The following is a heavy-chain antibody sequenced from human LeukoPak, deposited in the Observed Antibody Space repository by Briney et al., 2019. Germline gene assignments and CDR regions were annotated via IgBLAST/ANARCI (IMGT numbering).Heavy chain of an antibody. J-gene: IGHJ4*02. Sequence: ASVKVSCKASGYTFTSYAMNWVRQAPGQGLEWMGWINTNTGNPTYAQGFTGRFVFSLDTSVSTAYLQTSSLKAEDTAVYYCARAGLPNELLYTNYFDYWGQGTLVTVSS. D-gene: IGHD2-21*01. CDR2: INTNTGNP. CDR1: GYTFTSYA. CDR3: ARAGLPNELLYTNYFDY. V-gene: IGHV7-4-1*02.